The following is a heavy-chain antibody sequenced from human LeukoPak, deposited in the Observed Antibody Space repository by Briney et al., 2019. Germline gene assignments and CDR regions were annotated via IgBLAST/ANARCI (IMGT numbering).Heavy chain of an antibody. CDR1: RFAFSNYG. Sequence: GALRLSCAASRFAFSNYGIHWVRQAPGKGLEWLAVISNDGTIKYYTDSVKGRYTISRDNSKNTLYLQMNSLRAEDTAVYYCARNREISTRDSEYWGQGTLVTVSS. CDR2: ISNDGTIK. CDR3: ARNREISTRDSEY. V-gene: IGHV3-30*03. J-gene: IGHJ4*02. D-gene: IGHD1-14*01.